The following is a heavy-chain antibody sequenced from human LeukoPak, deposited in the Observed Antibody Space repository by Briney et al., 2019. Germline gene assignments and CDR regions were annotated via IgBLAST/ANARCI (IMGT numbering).Heavy chain of an antibody. CDR3: ARGGYADAFDI. CDR1: GFTFNNAW. J-gene: IGHJ3*02. Sequence: GGSLRLSCAASGFTFNNAWMTWVRQAPGKGPEYVSVISSNGGNTYYANSVKGRFTISRDNSKNTLYLQMGSLRAEDMAVYYCARGGYADAFDIWGQGTMVTVSS. V-gene: IGHV3-64*01. CDR2: ISSNGGNT. D-gene: IGHD2-15*01.